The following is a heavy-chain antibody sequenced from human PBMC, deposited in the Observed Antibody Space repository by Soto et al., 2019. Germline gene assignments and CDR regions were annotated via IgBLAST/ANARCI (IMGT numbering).Heavy chain of an antibody. CDR2: IYPGDSDT. CDR1: GYCFTSYW. D-gene: IGHD3-10*01. Sequence: GASLEICCKASGYCFTSYWIGWVRQRPGKGLGWMGIIYPGDSDTSYSPSFQGQVTISADKSISTAYLQWSSLKASDTAMYYCARAPVVRGASRLGGYGLDVWGQGTPVTVSS. CDR3: ARAPVVRGASRLGGYGLDV. J-gene: IGHJ6*02. V-gene: IGHV5-51*01.